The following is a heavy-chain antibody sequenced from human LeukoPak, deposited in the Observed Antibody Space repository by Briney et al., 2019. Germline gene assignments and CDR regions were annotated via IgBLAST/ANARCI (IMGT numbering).Heavy chain of an antibody. J-gene: IGHJ3*01. CDR2: ISFDGGST. V-gene: IGHV3-30*04. D-gene: IGHD6-19*01. CDR1: GFTFTKYA. CDR3: AREGAAGHLDGFDV. Sequence: PEGSLRLSCAASGFTFTKYAIHWVRQAPGKGLEWVAVISFDGGSTYYADSVEGRFTVSRDTLRNTVSLQMNSLRFGDTAVYYCAREGAAGHLDGFDVWGQGTTVIVSS.